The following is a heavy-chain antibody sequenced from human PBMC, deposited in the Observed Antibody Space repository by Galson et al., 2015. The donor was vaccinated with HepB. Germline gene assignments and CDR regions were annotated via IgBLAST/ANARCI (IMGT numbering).Heavy chain of an antibody. D-gene: IGHD3/OR15-3a*01. V-gene: IGHV3-21*06. CDR1: GFTFSTYS. J-gene: IGHJ4*02. Sequence: SLRLSCAASGFTFSTYSMNWVRQAPGKGLEWVSSISNSGRYIYYADSVKGRFTISRDNAKNSLYLQMNSLRVDDTAVYYCARWTAFDYWGQGVVVTVSS. CDR2: ISNSGRYI. CDR3: ARWTAFDY.